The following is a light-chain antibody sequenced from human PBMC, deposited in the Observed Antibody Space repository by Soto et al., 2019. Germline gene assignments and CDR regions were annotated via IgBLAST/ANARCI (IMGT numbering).Light chain of an antibody. Sequence: QSALTQPASVSGSPGQSITISCTGTSSDVGNYNYVSWYQHHPGKAPKLIIFEVSHRPSGVSNRFSGSKSGNTASLTISGLQAEDEADYYCSSYAGSYTSVVFGGGTKLTVL. CDR3: SSYAGSYTSVV. J-gene: IGLJ2*01. CDR1: SSDVGNYNY. CDR2: EVS. V-gene: IGLV2-14*01.